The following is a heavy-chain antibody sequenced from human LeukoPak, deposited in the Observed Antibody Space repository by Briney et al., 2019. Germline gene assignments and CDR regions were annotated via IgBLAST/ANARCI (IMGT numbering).Heavy chain of an antibody. CDR1: GGTFSSYA. Sequence: SVKVSCKASGGTFSSYAISWVRQAPGQGLEWVGRIIPILGIANYAQKFQGRVTITADKSTSTAYMELSSLRAEDTAVYYCAKAADGIAAVSDCWGQGTLVTVSS. J-gene: IGHJ4*02. CDR3: AKAADGIAAVSDC. D-gene: IGHD6-13*01. CDR2: IIPILGIA. V-gene: IGHV1-69*04.